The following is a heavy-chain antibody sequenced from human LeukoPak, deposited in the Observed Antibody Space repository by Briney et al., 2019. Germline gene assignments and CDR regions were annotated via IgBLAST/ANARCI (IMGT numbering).Heavy chain of an antibody. CDR3: ARDNDSRDPPHFDY. V-gene: IGHV1-18*01. Sequence: ASVKVSCKASGYTFTRFGISWVRQAPGQGLEWMGWISAYNGNTNNAQKFRGRVTITADKSTRTAYMELSSLRSEDTAVYYCARDNDSRDPPHFDYWGQGTLVTVSS. CDR2: ISAYNGNT. CDR1: GYTFTRFG. J-gene: IGHJ4*02. D-gene: IGHD3-16*01.